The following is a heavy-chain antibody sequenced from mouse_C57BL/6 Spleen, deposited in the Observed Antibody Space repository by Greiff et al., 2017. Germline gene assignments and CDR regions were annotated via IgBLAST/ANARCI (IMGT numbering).Heavy chain of an antibody. CDR2: IYPGDGDT. Sequence: VQLQQSGPELVKPGASVKISCKASGYAFSSSWMNWVKQRPGKGLEWIGRIYPGDGDTTYNGKFKGKATLTADKSSSTAYLQLSSLTSEDSAVYFCAWRGTENDGGGYAMDYWGQGTSVTVSS. CDR1: GYAFSSSW. J-gene: IGHJ4*01. CDR3: AWRGTENDGGGYAMDY. V-gene: IGHV1-82*01. D-gene: IGHD2-14*01.